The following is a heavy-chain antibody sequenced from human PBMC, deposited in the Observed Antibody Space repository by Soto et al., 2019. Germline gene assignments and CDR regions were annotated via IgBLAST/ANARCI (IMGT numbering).Heavy chain of an antibody. CDR2: IYYSENT. J-gene: IGHJ4*02. D-gene: IGHD2-8*01. CDR1: GGSINSGGYY. V-gene: IGHV4-31*03. CDR3: ATMVAAGYFDY. Sequence: QVQLQESGPGLVKPSQTLSLTCTVSGGSINSGGYYWGWIRQHPGKGLEWIGYIYYSENTHYNPSIKSRVTISVDNSKNQFALKLSSVTAADKAFYYCATMVAAGYFDYWGQGTLVTVSS.